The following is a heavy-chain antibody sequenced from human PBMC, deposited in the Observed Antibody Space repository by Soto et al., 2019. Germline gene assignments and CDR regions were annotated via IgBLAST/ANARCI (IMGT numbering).Heavy chain of an antibody. CDR3: ARYGRCTHMGCTAADWVDP. CDR2: ISPYNGNT. CDR1: GYTFTSYG. V-gene: IGHV1-18*01. J-gene: IGHJ5*02. D-gene: IGHD6-25*01. Sequence: QVQLVQSGAEVKKPGASVKVSCKASGYTFTSYGISWVRQAPGQGLEWMGWISPYNGNTNYAQKLQGRVTMTTDTSTNTAYRELTRLRPDATAVYYCARYGRCTHMGCTAADWVDPWGEGTLVTVSS.